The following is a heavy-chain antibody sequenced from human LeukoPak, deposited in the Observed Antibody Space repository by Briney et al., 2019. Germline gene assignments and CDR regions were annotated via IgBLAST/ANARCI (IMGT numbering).Heavy chain of an antibody. CDR1: GYTFTSYD. J-gene: IGHJ4*02. CDR3: ARGSALGIVVVPAAHG. D-gene: IGHD2-2*03. V-gene: IGHV1-8*01. Sequence: ASVTVSCTASGYTFTSYDINWVRQATGQGLEWMGWMNPNSGNTGYAQKFQGRVTMTRNTSISTAYMELSSLRSEDTAVYYCARGSALGIVVVPAAHGWGQGTLVTVSS. CDR2: MNPNSGNT.